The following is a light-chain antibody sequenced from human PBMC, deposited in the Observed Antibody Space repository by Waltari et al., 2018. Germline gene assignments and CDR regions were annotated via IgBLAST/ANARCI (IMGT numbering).Light chain of an antibody. CDR2: AVS. V-gene: IGLV2-23*02. CDR3: CSYAGSTTRWV. Sequence: QSALTQPAYVSGSPGQSITISCPGPRSAVGSYTLVSWYQQHPGKAPKLIIYAVSKRPSGASARFSGSKSGNTASLTISGLQAEDEADYYCCSYAGSTTRWVFGGGTKLTVL. CDR1: RSAVGSYTL. J-gene: IGLJ3*02.